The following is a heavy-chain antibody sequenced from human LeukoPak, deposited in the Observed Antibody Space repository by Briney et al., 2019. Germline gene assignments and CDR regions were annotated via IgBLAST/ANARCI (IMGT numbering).Heavy chain of an antibody. D-gene: IGHD1-26*01. CDR2: IDWDDDK. V-gene: IGHV2-70*04. J-gene: IGHJ4*02. CDR3: ARLNSGTYLDY. Sequence: SGPALVQPTPPLTLTCAFSGFSLSTSGMRVSWIRQPPGKALEWLARIDWDDDKFYSTSLKTRLTISKDTSKNQVVLTMTNMDPVDTATYYCARLNSGTYLDYGGQGTLVTVSS. CDR1: GFSLSTSGMR.